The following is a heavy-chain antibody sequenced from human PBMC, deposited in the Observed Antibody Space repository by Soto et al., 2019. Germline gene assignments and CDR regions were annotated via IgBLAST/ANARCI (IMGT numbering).Heavy chain of an antibody. CDR3: ATAMYYYGSGSYFSSRPYDAFDI. J-gene: IGHJ3*02. Sequence: ASVKVSCKVSGYTLTELSMHWVRQAPGKGLEWMGGFDPEDGETIYAQKFQGRVTMTEGTSTDTAYMELSSLRSEDTAVYYCATAMYYYGSGSYFSSRPYDAFDIWGQGTMVTVSS. V-gene: IGHV1-24*01. D-gene: IGHD3-10*01. CDR1: GYTLTELS. CDR2: FDPEDGET.